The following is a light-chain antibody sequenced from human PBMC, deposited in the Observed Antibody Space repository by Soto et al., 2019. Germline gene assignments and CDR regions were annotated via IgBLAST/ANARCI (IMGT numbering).Light chain of an antibody. V-gene: IGKV1-17*01. CDR2: AAS. Sequence: DIQMTQSASSLSASVGDRVTITCRASQSIRTDLGWYQQKPGKAPKRLIYAASSVQSGVPSRFSASGSGTEFTLTISSLQPENFATYYCQQHNSYPWTCGQGTKVEIK. CDR3: QQHNSYPWT. J-gene: IGKJ1*01. CDR1: QSIRTD.